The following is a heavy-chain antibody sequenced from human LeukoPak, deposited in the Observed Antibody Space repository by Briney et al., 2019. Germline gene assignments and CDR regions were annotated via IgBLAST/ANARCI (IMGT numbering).Heavy chain of an antibody. J-gene: IGHJ4*02. D-gene: IGHD4-17*01. CDR3: ARGLDNGDPLDY. V-gene: IGHV4-59*01. CDR2: VNYSGST. Sequence: SETLSPTCAVSGGSISSYYWSWIRQPPGQRLEWIGYVNYSGSTKYNPPLKSRVTISVDTSKNQISLKVNSVTAEDTAVYYCARGLDNGDPLDYWGQGTLVTVAS. CDR1: GGSISSYY.